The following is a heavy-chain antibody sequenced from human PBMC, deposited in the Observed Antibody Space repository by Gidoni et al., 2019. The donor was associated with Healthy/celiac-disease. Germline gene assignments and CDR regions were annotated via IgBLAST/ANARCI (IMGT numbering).Heavy chain of an antibody. J-gene: IGHJ2*01. V-gene: IGHV3-33*01. CDR2: IWYDGSNK. Sequence: QVQLVESGGGVVQPGRSLRLSCAASGFTFSSYGMHWVRQAPGKGLEWVAVIWYDGSNKYYADSVKGRFTISRDNSKNTLYLQMNSLRAEDTAVYYCAREGRIAAAGWYFDLWGRGTLVTVSS. CDR3: AREGRIAAAGWYFDL. CDR1: GFTFSSYG. D-gene: IGHD6-13*01.